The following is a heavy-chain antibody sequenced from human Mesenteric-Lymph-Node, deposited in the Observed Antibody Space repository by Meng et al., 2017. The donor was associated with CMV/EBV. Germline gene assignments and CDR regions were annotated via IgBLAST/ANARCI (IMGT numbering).Heavy chain of an antibody. CDR2: IYHSGST. J-gene: IGHJ4*02. CDR1: GGSISSTNC. V-gene: IGHV4-4*02. CDR3: SNFSPPRDY. Sequence: RPSAVSGGSISSTNCWSCVPPPPGKGLEWIGKIYHSGSTNYNPSLKSRVTLSVDTSKNHFSLKLTSVTAADTAVYYCSNFSPPRDYWGQGILVTVSS.